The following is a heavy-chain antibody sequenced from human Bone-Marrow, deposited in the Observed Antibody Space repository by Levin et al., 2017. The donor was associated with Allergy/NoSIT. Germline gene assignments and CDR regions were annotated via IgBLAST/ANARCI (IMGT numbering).Heavy chain of an antibody. Sequence: SETLSLTCTVSGDSINSGHYYWSWIRQPAEKGLEWIGRVFPSGSTDYNSSLKGRVTISLDTSKNQFSLKLRSVTAADTAVYFCARASFGSGTYYHFFDYWGQGSRVTVSS. CDR2: VFPSGST. J-gene: IGHJ4*02. CDR1: GDSINSGHYY. D-gene: IGHD3-10*01. V-gene: IGHV4-61*02. CDR3: ARASFGSGTYYHFFDY.